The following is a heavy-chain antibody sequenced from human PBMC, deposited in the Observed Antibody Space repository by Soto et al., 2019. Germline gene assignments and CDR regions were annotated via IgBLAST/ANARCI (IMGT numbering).Heavy chain of an antibody. CDR3: AAGVGAVAGTGAFDI. CDR1: GFTFTSSA. J-gene: IGHJ3*02. D-gene: IGHD6-19*01. V-gene: IGHV1-58*01. CDR2: IVVGSGNT. Sequence: SVKVSCKASGFTFTSSAVQWVRQARGQRLEWIGWIVVGSGNTNYAQKFQERVTITRDMSTSAAYMELSSLRSEDTAVYYCAAGVGAVAGTGAFDIWGQGTMVTVSS.